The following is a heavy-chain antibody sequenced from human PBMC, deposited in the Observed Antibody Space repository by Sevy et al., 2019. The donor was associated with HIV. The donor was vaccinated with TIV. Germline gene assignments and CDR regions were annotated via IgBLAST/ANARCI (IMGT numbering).Heavy chain of an antibody. D-gene: IGHD2-8*01. J-gene: IGHJ4*02. V-gene: IGHV3-23*01. Sequence: GGSLRLSCAASGFTFAKYSMSWVRQAPGKGLEWVSTFSFGCGRINYADSVKGRFTISRDDSKNILFLQMNSLRAEDTATYFCAREGCTQPHDYWGQGTLVTVSS. CDR3: AREGCTQPHDY. CDR2: FSFGCGRI. CDR1: GFTFAKYS.